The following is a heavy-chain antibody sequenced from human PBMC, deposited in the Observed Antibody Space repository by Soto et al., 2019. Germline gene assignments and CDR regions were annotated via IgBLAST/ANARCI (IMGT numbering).Heavy chain of an antibody. CDR1: GVTFSRDG. J-gene: IGHJ4*02. D-gene: IGHD3-10*01. Sequence: PGGARRHSWGGSGVTFSRDGMHWFRQAPGKGLEWVAVISYDGSNKYYADSVKGRFTISRDNSKNTLYLQMNSLRAEDTAVYYSAKPQRSSSGSYPGYFDYWGQGT. V-gene: IGHV3-30*18. CDR2: ISYDGSNK. CDR3: AKPQRSSSGSYPGYFDY.